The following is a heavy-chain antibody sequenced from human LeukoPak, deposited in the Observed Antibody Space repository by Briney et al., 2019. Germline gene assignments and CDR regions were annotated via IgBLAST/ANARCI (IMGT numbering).Heavy chain of an antibody. CDR1: GGSISSYY. CDR3: ARVVDTAMDPPYFDY. V-gene: IGHV4-59*01. J-gene: IGHJ4*02. Sequence: SETLSLTCTVSGGSISSYYWSWIRQPPGKGLEWIGYIYYSGSTNYNPSLKSRVTISVDTSKNQFSLKLGSVTAADTAVYYCARVVDTAMDPPYFDYWGQGTLVTVSS. CDR2: IYYSGST. D-gene: IGHD5-18*01.